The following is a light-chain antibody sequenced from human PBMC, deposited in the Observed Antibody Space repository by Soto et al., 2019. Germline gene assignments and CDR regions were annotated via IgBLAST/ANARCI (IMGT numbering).Light chain of an antibody. Sequence: EIVMTQSPATLSVSPGERATLSCRASQSVSSNLAWYQQKPGQAPRLLIYGASTRATGIPARFSGSRSGTEFTLTIRSLQSEDFAVYDCQQYNNWPALTFGGGTKVEIK. CDR1: QSVSSN. CDR2: GAS. CDR3: QQYNNWPALT. J-gene: IGKJ4*01. V-gene: IGKV3-15*01.